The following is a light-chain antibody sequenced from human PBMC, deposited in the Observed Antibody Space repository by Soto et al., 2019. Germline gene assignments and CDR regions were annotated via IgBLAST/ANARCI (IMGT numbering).Light chain of an antibody. Sequence: QSVLTQPASVSGPPGQSITISCTGTSSDVGAYNYVSWYQQHPGKAPKLMIYAVSNRPSGVSNRFSGSKSGNTASLTISGLQAEDEADYYCSSYTRSSAPYVFGTGTQLTVL. CDR3: SSYTRSSAPYV. CDR1: SSDVGAYNY. CDR2: AVS. V-gene: IGLV2-14*01. J-gene: IGLJ1*01.